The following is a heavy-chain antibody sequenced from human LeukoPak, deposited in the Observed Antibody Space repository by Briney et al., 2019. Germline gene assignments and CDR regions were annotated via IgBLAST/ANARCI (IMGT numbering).Heavy chain of an antibody. J-gene: IGHJ4*02. CDR2: IYVSGST. D-gene: IGHD6-13*01. Sequence: PSETLSLTCTVSGGSISGGSFYWTWIRQPAGKGLEWIGRIYVSGSTNYNSSLKSRVTISVDTSKNQFSLRLSSVTAADTAVYYCARGGDSSSWSVDYWGQGTLVTVSS. CDR3: ARGGDSSSWSVDY. V-gene: IGHV4-61*02. CDR1: GGSISGGSFY.